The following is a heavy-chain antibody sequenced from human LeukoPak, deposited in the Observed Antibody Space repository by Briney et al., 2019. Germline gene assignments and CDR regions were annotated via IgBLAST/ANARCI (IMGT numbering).Heavy chain of an antibody. CDR1: GGSFSGYY. Sequence: PSETLSLTCAVYGGSFSGYYWSWIRQPPGKGLEWIGEINHSGSTNYNPSLKSRVTISVDTSKNQFSLKLSSVTAEDTAVYYCARDFRAYYYGSGANYYYYYGMDVWGQGTTVTVSS. CDR2: INHSGST. D-gene: IGHD3-10*01. J-gene: IGHJ6*02. CDR3: ARDFRAYYYGSGANYYYYYGMDV. V-gene: IGHV4-34*01.